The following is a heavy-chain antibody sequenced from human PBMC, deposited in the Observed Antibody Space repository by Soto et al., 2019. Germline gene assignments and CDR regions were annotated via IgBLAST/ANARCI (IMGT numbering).Heavy chain of an antibody. J-gene: IGHJ6*02. V-gene: IGHV3-33*01. CDR1: GFTFSSYG. CDR3: ARDRSGSYYGINYYYGMDV. CDR2: IWYDGSNK. Sequence: GGSLRLSCAASGFTFSSYGMHWVRQAPGKGLEWVAVIWYDGSNKYYADSVKGRFTISRDNSKNTLYLQMNSLRAEDTAVYYCARDRSGSYYGINYYYGMDVWGQGTTVTVSS. D-gene: IGHD1-26*01.